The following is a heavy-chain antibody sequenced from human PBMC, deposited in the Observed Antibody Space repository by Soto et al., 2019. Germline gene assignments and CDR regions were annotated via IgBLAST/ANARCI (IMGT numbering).Heavy chain of an antibody. CDR2: IYWDDDK. CDR1: GFSLSTSGVG. CDR3: AHRLGYYFRSGSYYHNWFDP. D-gene: IGHD3-10*01. Sequence: QITLKESGPTLVKPTQTLTLTCTFSGFSLSTSGVGVGWIHQPPGKALEWLALIYWDDDKRYSPPLKSRLTNTKDTPKNQVVPTLTNMHHGDTATYYCAHRLGYYFRSGSYYHNWFDPWGQGTLVTVSS. V-gene: IGHV2-5*02. J-gene: IGHJ5*01.